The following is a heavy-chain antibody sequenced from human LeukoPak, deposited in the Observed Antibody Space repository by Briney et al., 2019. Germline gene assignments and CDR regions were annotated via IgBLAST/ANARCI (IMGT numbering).Heavy chain of an antibody. CDR3: ARAVAGTHWVFDP. D-gene: IGHD6-19*01. V-gene: IGHV1-2*02. CDR2: INPNSGGT. J-gene: IGHJ5*02. CDR1: GYTFTGYY. Sequence: GASVKVSCKASGYTFTGYYMHWVRQAPGQGLEWMGWINPNSGGTNYAQKFQGRVTMTRDTSISTAYMELSRQRSDDTAVYYCARAVAGTHWVFDPWGQGTLVTVSS.